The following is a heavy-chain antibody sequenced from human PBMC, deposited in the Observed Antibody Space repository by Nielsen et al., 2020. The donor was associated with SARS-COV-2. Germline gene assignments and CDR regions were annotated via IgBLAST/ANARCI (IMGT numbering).Heavy chain of an antibody. CDR2: IRYDGSNK. V-gene: IGHV3-30*02. CDR3: ASADTPMVFPGHGMDV. Sequence: GGSLRLSCAASGFTFRSYGMHWVRQAPGKGLEWVAFIRYDGSNKYYADSVEGRFTISRDNSQNTLYLQMNSLSAEDTAVYYCASADTPMVFPGHGMDVWGQGTTVTVSS. CDR1: GFTFRSYG. J-gene: IGHJ6*02. D-gene: IGHD5-18*01.